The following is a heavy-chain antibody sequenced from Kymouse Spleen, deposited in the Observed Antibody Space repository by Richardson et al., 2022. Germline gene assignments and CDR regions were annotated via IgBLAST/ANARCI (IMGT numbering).Heavy chain of an antibody. J-gene: IGHJ3*02. V-gene: IGHV4-39*01. CDR2: IYYSGST. Sequence: QLQLQESGPGLVKPSETLSLTCTVSGGSISSSSYYWGWIRQPPGKGLEWIGSIYYSGSTYYNPSLKSRVTISVDTSKNQFSLKLSSVTAADTAVYYCARQNNWNYEGAFDIWGQGTMVTVSS. CDR3: ARQNNWNYEGAFDI. D-gene: IGHD1-7*01. CDR1: GGSISSSSYY.